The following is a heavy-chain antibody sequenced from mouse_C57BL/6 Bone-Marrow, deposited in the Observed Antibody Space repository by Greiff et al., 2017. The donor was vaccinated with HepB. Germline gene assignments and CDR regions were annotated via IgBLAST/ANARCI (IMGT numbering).Heavy chain of an antibody. V-gene: IGHV14-4*01. CDR1: GFNIKDDY. CDR3: TTRYYGSSFFAY. CDR2: IDPENGDT. J-gene: IGHJ3*01. D-gene: IGHD1-1*01. Sequence: EVQLQQSGAELVRPGASVKLSCTASGFNIKDDYMHWVKQRPEQGLEWIGWIDPENGDTEYASKFQGKATITADTSSNTAYLQLSSLTSEDTAVYYCTTRYYGSSFFAYWGQGTLVTVSA.